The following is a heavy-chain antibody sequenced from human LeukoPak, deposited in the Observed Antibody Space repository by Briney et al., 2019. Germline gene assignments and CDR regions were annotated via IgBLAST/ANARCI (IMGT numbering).Heavy chain of an antibody. V-gene: IGHV1-18*01. CDR3: ARDLHRVVVRGVPHYYYYMDV. Sequence: GASVKVSCKASGYTFTSYGISWVRQAPGQGLEWMGWISTYNGNTNYAQKLQGRVTMTTDTSTSTAYMDLRNLRSDDTAVYYCARDLHRVVVRGVPHYYYYMDVWGKGTTVTISS. CDR1: GYTFTSYG. D-gene: IGHD3-10*01. J-gene: IGHJ6*03. CDR2: ISTYNGNT.